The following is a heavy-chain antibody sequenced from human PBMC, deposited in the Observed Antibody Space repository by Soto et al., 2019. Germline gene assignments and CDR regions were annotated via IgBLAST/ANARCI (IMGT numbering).Heavy chain of an antibody. CDR1: GFTFSSYE. CDR3: ARDRGSTAAGYYYYGMDV. D-gene: IGHD6-13*01. J-gene: IGHJ6*02. CDR2: ISSSGSTI. Sequence: PLRLSGAASGFTFSSYEMNWVRQGPGKGLEWVSYISSSGSTIYYADSVKGRFTISRDNAKNSLYLQMNSLRAEDTAVYYCARDRGSTAAGYYYYGMDVWGQGTTVTVSS. V-gene: IGHV3-48*03.